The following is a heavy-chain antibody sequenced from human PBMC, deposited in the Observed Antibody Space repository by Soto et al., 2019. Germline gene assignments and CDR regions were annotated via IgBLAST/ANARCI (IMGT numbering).Heavy chain of an antibody. CDR3: ARDDVLCDGARCSGVPSDV. V-gene: IGHV3-66*01. CDR1: GFTVSSKY. Sequence: GGALRLSCAASGFTVSSKYMSWVRQAPGKGLEWVSLIQSGGPTYYADSVKGRFTISRDTSENTLHLQMDSLRAEDTAVYYCARDDVLCDGARCSGVPSDVWRNGPPVTAPQ. CDR2: IQSGGPT. J-gene: IGHJ6*04. D-gene: IGHD2-15*01.